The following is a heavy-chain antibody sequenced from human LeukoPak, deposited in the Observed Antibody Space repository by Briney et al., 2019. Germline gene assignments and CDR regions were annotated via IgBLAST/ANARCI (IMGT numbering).Heavy chain of an antibody. CDR2: ITSSSNYI. J-gene: IGHJ4*02. CDR1: GFTFSAFS. Sequence: PGGSLRLSCAASGFTFSAFSMTWVRQAPGKGLEWVSSITSSSNYIYYADSVKGRFTISRDNSKNTLYLQMNSLRAEDTAVYYCARRDDYVWGSYRLPFDYWGQGTLVTVSS. V-gene: IGHV3-21*01. D-gene: IGHD3-16*02. CDR3: ARRDDYVWGSYRLPFDY.